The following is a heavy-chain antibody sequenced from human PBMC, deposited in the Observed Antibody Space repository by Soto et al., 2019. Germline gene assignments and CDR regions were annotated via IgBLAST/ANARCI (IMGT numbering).Heavy chain of an antibody. D-gene: IGHD2-15*01. CDR2: IYYSGSI. J-gene: IGHJ4*02. Sequence: SETLSLTCTVSDDSLSSYYWSWIRQPPGKGLEWIGYIYYSGSITYNPSLKSRVTISVDTSNNQFSLKLSSVTAADTAVYYCARGGGYCSGGSCYPYWGQGTLVTVYS. CDR3: ARGGGYCSGGSCYPY. V-gene: IGHV4-59*01. CDR1: DDSLSSYY.